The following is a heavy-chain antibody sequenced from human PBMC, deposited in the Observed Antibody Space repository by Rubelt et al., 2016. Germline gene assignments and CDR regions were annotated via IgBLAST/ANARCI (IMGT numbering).Heavy chain of an antibody. V-gene: IGHV4-34*01. CDR3: TRDYDFWSHYSSYGMDV. CDR2: INHSGST. CDR1: GGSFSGYY. J-gene: IGHJ6*02. D-gene: IGHD3-3*01. Sequence: QVQLQQWGAGLLKPSETLSLTCAVYGGSFSGYYWSWIRQPPGKGLEWIGEINHSGSTNYNPSLKSRVTISVDTSKNQFSLKVNSVTAADTAVYYCTRDYDFWSHYSSYGMDVWGQGTTVTVSS.